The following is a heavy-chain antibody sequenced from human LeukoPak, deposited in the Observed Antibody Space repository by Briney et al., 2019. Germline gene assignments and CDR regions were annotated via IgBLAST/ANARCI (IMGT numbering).Heavy chain of an antibody. D-gene: IGHD5-18*01. Sequence: GGSLRLSCAASGFTVKDNFMSWVRQAPGKGLEWVSSISSSSSYIYYADSVKGRFTISRDNAENSLYLQMNSLRAEDTAVYYCARDWDTAMDDWGQGTLVTVSS. J-gene: IGHJ4*02. CDR2: ISSSSSYI. CDR3: ARDWDTAMDD. CDR1: GFTVKDNF. V-gene: IGHV3-21*01.